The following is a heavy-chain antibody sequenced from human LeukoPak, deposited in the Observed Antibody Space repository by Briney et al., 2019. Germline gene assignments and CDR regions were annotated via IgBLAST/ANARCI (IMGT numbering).Heavy chain of an antibody. D-gene: IGHD2-21*02. J-gene: IGHJ6*02. CDR3: ARDAPIAYCGGDCYSLDYYYGMDV. V-gene: IGHV3-48*04. Sequence: PGGSLRLSCAASGFTFSSYSMNWVRQAPGKGLEWVSYISSSSTIYYADSVKGRFTISRDNAKNSLYLQMNSLRAEDTAVYYCARDAPIAYCGGDCYSLDYYYGMDVWGQGTTVTVSS. CDR2: ISSSSTI. CDR1: GFTFSSYS.